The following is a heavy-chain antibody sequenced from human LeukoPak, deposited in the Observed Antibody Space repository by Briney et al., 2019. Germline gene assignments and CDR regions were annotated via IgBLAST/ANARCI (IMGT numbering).Heavy chain of an antibody. V-gene: IGHV1-2*02. J-gene: IGHJ6*03. CDR3: ARVGGPVGGIAVAGTPGYYYYMDV. Sequence: ASVKVSCKASGYTFTGYYMHWVRQAPGQGLEWMGWINPNSGGTNYAQKFQGRVTMTRDTSISTAYMELSRLRSDDTAVYYCARVGGPVGGIAVAGTPGYYYYMDVWGKGTTVTVSS. D-gene: IGHD6-19*01. CDR1: GYTFTGYY. CDR2: INPNSGGT.